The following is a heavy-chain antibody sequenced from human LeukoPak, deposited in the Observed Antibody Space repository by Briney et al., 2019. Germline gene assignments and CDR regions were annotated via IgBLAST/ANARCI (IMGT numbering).Heavy chain of an antibody. V-gene: IGHV4-59*01. CDR1: GGSISTYY. Sequence: SETLSLTCTVSGGSISTYYWSWIRQPPGKGLEWIGYIYHSGSTNYNPSLESRVTISVDTSKNQFSLKLTSLTAADTAVYHCATEYSYGMWGLDYGGQGTLVTVSS. D-gene: IGHD5-18*01. J-gene: IGHJ4*02. CDR3: ATEYSYGMWGLDY. CDR2: IYHSGST.